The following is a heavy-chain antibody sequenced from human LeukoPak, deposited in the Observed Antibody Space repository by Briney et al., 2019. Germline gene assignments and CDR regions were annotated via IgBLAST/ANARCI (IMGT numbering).Heavy chain of an antibody. CDR1: GFTVSVNY. Sequence: GGSLRLSCAAFGFTVSVNYMSWVRQAPVKGLDWVSSVSGGGDRTYYADSVKGRFTISRDNSKNTLYLQMNSLRAEDTAVYYCAKFRGDTWGAFEVWGQGTVVTVSA. CDR2: VSGGGDRT. V-gene: IGHV3-23*01. D-gene: IGHD2-21*01. J-gene: IGHJ3*01. CDR3: AKFRGDTWGAFEV.